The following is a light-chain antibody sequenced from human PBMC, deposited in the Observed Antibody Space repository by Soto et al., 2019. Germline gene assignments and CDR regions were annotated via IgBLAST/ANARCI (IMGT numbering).Light chain of an antibody. V-gene: IGLV2-14*01. CDR3: SSDTSSSLYV. CDR2: DVS. CDR1: SSDVCGYNY. J-gene: IGLJ1*01. Sequence: QSVLTQPASVSWSPGQSITISCTGTSSDVCGYNYVSWYQQHPGKAPKLMIYDVSNRPSGVSNRFSGSKSGNTASLTISGLQAEDEADYYCSSDTSSSLYVFGTGTKLTVL.